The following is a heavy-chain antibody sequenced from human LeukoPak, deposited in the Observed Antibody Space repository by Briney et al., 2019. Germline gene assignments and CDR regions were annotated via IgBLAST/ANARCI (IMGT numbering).Heavy chain of an antibody. D-gene: IGHD3-22*01. J-gene: IGHJ4*02. Sequence: PGRSLRLSCAASGFTFGDYAMHWVRQAPGKGLEWVSGISWNSGSIGYADSVKGRFTISRDNAKNSLYLQMNSLRAEDTALYYCAKDQIPNYYDSSGYLFDYWGQGTLVTVSS. CDR1: GFTFGDYA. CDR2: ISWNSGSI. V-gene: IGHV3-9*01. CDR3: AKDQIPNYYDSSGYLFDY.